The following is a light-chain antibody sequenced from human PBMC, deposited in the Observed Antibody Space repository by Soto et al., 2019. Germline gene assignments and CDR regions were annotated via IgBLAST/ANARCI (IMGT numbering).Light chain of an antibody. Sequence: EIVLTQSPGTLSLSPGERATLSCRASQSVSSSYLAWYQQKPGQAPRLLIYGASSRATGIPDRFSGSGSGTDFTLTISRLEPEDFAVYYCPQYCSSPPWMFGQGTKVEIK. CDR1: QSVSSSY. CDR2: GAS. J-gene: IGKJ1*01. CDR3: PQYCSSPPWM. V-gene: IGKV3-20*01.